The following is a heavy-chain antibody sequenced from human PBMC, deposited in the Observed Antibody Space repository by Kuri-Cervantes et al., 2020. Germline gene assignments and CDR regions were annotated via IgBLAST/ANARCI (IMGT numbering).Heavy chain of an antibody. Sequence: SLNISCESSGFTFSNFWLNWVRQAPGKGQEWVSYISSSGSTMYYADSVKGRFTISRYNAKNSLYLQMNSLRAEDTAVYFCARAGRGDSSSWFSPYYYYYMDVWGKGTPVTVSS. V-gene: IGHV3-48*04. CDR2: ISSSGSTM. CDR1: GFTFSNFW. J-gene: IGHJ6*03. D-gene: IGHD6-13*01. CDR3: ARAGRGDSSSWFSPYYYYYMDV.